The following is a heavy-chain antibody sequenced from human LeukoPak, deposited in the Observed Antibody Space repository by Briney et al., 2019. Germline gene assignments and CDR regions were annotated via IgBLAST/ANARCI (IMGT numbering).Heavy chain of an antibody. Sequence: SETLSLTCAVYGGSFSGYQWSWVRQPPGKGLEWIGEINHSGVADYNPSLKSRVTISLDTSKNQFSLRLRSVTAADTAMYYCGKTDIYFNPIDYWGPGSLVTVSS. D-gene: IGHD3-9*01. CDR3: GKTDIYFNPIDY. CDR2: INHSGVA. V-gene: IGHV4-34*01. CDR1: GGSFSGYQ. J-gene: IGHJ4*02.